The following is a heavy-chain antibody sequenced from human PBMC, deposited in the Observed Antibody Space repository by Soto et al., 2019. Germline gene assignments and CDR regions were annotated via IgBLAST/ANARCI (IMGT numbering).Heavy chain of an antibody. CDR3: ASFPKVAIGLSPVVGY. CDR1: GFTFSSHT. D-gene: IGHD2-2*01. J-gene: IGHJ4*02. CDR2: MSYDGSFT. Sequence: PGGSLRLSCAASGFTFSSHTVHWVRQTPGKGLEWVAVMSYDGSFTYYADSVKGRFTISRDNSENTLYLQMNSLRAEDTAVYYCASFPKVAIGLSPVVGYWGQGTLVTVSS. V-gene: IGHV3-30*04.